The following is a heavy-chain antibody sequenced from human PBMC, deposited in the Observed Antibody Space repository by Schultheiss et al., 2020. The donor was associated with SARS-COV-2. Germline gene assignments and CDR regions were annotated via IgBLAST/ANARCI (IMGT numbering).Heavy chain of an antibody. D-gene: IGHD6-13*01. CDR2: IYYSGHT. J-gene: IGHJ5*02. V-gene: IGHV4-61*08. CDR3: ARLGASSSWFDH. Sequence: SETLSLTCTVSGASVNSADYQWGWIRQPPGKGLEWIGYIYYSGHTIYNPSLRRPVTISVDTSTNQFALKLNSVSAADTAVYYCARLGASSSWFDHWGQGTQVTVSS. CDR1: GASVNSADYQ.